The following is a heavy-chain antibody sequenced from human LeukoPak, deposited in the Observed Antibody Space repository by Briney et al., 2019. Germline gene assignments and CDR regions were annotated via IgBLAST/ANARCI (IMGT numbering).Heavy chain of an antibody. CDR2: FYSGGRS. CDR3: ARYYCIGNYCYSINWFDT. CDR1: GGSINNYY. J-gene: IGHJ5*02. Sequence: SETLSLTCAVSGGSINNYYWSWIRQPPGKGLEWIGYFYSGGRSNFNPSLTSRVTMSVDTSKNQFFLELSSVTAADTAVYFCARYYCIGNYCYSINWFDTWGQGTLVTVSS. V-gene: IGHV4-59*12. D-gene: IGHD2-21*01.